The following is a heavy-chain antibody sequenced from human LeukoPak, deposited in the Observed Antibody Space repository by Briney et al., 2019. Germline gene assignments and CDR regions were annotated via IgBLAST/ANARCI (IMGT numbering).Heavy chain of an antibody. Sequence: PGGSLRLSCAASGFTFSSYSMNWVRQAPGKGLEWVSYISSSSSTIYYADSVKGRFTISRDNSRNTLYLQMNSLRAEDTALYYCARDNGGTGFYNGALDYWGQGILVTVSS. D-gene: IGHD3-9*01. V-gene: IGHV3-48*01. CDR3: ARDNGGTGFYNGALDY. J-gene: IGHJ4*02. CDR2: ISSSSSTI. CDR1: GFTFSSYS.